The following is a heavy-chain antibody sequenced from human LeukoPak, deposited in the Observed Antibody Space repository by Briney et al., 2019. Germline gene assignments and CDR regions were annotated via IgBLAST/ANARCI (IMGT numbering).Heavy chain of an antibody. CDR3: AKALAYYYYGMDV. CDR1: GFTFSSYA. J-gene: IGHJ6*02. V-gene: IGHV3-23*01. Sequence: GGSLRLSCAASGFTFSSYAMSWVRQAPGKGLEWVSTISGSGGTTYYADSVKGRFTISRDNSKNTLSLQMNSLRAEDTAVYYCAKALAYYYYGMDVWGQGTTVTVSS. CDR2: ISGSGGTT.